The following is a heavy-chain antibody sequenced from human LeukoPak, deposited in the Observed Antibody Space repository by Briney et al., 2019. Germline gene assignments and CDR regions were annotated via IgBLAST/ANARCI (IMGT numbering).Heavy chain of an antibody. D-gene: IGHD3-3*01. CDR3: ARGIFGVVTGYYYYYGMDV. V-gene: IGHV4-59*01. Sequence: SETLSLTCTVSGGSISSYYWSWIRQPPGKGLEWIGYIYYSGSTNYNPSLKSRVTISVDTSKNQFSLKLSSVNAADTAVYYCARGIFGVVTGYYYYYGMDVWGQGTTVTVSS. CDR2: IYYSGST. CDR1: GGSISSYY. J-gene: IGHJ6*02.